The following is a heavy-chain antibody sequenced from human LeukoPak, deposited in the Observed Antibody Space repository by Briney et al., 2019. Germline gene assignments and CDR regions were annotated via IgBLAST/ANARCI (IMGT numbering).Heavy chain of an antibody. Sequence: GSLRLSCVASGFTFSDYWMTWVRQAPGRGLEWVANIKYDGSENYHVDSVKGRFTISRDNAKNSLYLQMNSLRAEDTAIYYCARDPNCGSDSCYYVHWGQGTLVTVSS. CDR2: IKYDGSEN. J-gene: IGHJ4*02. D-gene: IGHD2-2*01. V-gene: IGHV3-7*03. CDR1: GFTFSDYW. CDR3: ARDPNCGSDSCYYVH.